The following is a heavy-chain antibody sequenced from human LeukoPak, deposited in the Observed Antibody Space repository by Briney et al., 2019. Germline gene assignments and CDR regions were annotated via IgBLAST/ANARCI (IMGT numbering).Heavy chain of an antibody. D-gene: IGHD2-8*02. CDR3: TTERNMKRYWPRGPLDRVL. V-gene: IGHV3-15*01. CDR2: IRSKTDGGTI. Sequence: GRSLRLSCAASGFTFSSYSMHWVRQAPGKGLEWVGRIRSKTDGGTIDYAAPVKDRFTVSRDDSKNTLYLQMNSLEIEDTAVYLCTTERNMKRYWPRGPLDRVLWG. J-gene: IGHJ2*01. CDR1: GFTFSSYS.